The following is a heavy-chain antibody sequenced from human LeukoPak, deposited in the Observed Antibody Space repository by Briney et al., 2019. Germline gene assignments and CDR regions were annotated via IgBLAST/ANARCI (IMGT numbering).Heavy chain of an antibody. Sequence: SQTLSLTCAISGDSVSRTDGGWNWIRQSPSRGLEWLGRTYYRSKWYYDDALSVESRISIRPDTSKNQLTLQLNSVTPEDTALYFCARGGLVRGSINSFIAFDVWGQGIMVTVSS. CDR2: TYYRSKWYY. J-gene: IGHJ3*01. D-gene: IGHD3-10*01. V-gene: IGHV6-1*01. CDR3: ARGGLVRGSINSFIAFDV. CDR1: GDSVSRTDGG.